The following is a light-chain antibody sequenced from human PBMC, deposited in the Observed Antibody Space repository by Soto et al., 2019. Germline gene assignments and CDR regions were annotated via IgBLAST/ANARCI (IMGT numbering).Light chain of an antibody. V-gene: IGLV2-23*01. Sequence: QSVLAQPASVSGSPGQSITISCTGASGYVGTYSLVSWYQQHPGKAPKVVIYEGHKRPSGVPDRFSGSTSVNTASLTISGLQNEEEADSYRCLYVGATTYVFGTGTKVTVL. CDR2: EGH. CDR3: CLYVGATTYV. CDR1: SGYVGTYSL. J-gene: IGLJ1*01.